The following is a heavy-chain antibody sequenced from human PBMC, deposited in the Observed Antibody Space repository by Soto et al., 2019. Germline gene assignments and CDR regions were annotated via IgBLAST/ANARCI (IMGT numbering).Heavy chain of an antibody. J-gene: IGHJ6*02. CDR3: ARRRKDYGDYYYGMDV. CDR1: GYTFTSYD. Sequence: QVQLVQSGAEGKKPGASVKVSCKASGYTFTSYDINWVRQATGQGLERMGWMNPNSGNTGYAQKFQGRVTMTRNTSIGTAYLELSSLRSEDTAVYYCARRRKDYGDYYYGMDVWGQGTTVTVSS. V-gene: IGHV1-8*01. CDR2: MNPNSGNT. D-gene: IGHD4-17*01.